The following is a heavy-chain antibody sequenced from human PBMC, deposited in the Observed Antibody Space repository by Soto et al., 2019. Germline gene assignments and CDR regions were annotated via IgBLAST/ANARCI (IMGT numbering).Heavy chain of an antibody. Sequence: GGSLRLSCAASGFTFSSYAMSWVRQAPGKGLEWVSAISGSGGSTYYADSVKGRFTISRDNSKNTLYLQMNSLRAEDTAVYYCAKDLVRIAARPDACDIWGQGTMVTV. J-gene: IGHJ3*02. V-gene: IGHV3-23*01. CDR1: GFTFSSYA. CDR2: ISGSGGST. D-gene: IGHD6-6*01. CDR3: AKDLVRIAARPDACDI.